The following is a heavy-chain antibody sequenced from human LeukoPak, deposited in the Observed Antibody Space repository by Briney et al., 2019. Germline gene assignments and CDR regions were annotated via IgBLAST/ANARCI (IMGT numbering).Heavy chain of an antibody. CDR2: IYYSGST. Sequence: RSSETLSLTCTVSGGSISVSYWIWIREPPGKGLEWIGYIYYSGSTNYNPSLKSRVAISVDTSKNQFSLKLSSVTAADTAVYYCARHEAAALSSLDYWGQGTLVTVSS. D-gene: IGHD6-13*01. J-gene: IGHJ4*02. V-gene: IGHV4-59*08. CDR3: ARHEAAALSSLDY. CDR1: GGSISVSY.